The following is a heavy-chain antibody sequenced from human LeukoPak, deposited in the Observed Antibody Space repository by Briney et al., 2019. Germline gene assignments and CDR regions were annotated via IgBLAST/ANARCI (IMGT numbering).Heavy chain of an antibody. V-gene: IGHV3-53*01. CDR2: IYSGGST. CDR3: ARGRSDSYFDC. D-gene: IGHD2-21*01. J-gene: IGHJ4*02. CDR1: GFTVSSNY. Sequence: PGGSLRLSCAASGFTVSSNYMSWVRQAPGQGLEWVSVIYSGGSTYYAASVKGRFTISRDNSKNTLYPQMNSLRAEDTAVYYCARGRSDSYFDCWGQGSLVTVSS.